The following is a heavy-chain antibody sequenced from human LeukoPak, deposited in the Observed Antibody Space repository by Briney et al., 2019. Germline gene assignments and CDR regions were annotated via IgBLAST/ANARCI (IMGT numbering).Heavy chain of an antibody. J-gene: IGHJ5*02. CDR3: ARDTGGPDVGGPWLLSINWFDP. CDR2: INPSGGST. V-gene: IGHV1-46*01. D-gene: IGHD3-3*01. CDR1: GYTFTSHY. Sequence: ASVKVSCKASGYTFTSHYMHWVRQAPGQGLEWMGIINPSGGSTSYAQKFQGRVTMTRDTSTSTVYMELSSLRSEGTAVYYCARDTGGPDVGGPWLLSINWFDPWGQGTLVTVSS.